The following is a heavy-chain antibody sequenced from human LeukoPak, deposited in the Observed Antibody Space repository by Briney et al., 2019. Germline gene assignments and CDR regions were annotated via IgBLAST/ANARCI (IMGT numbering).Heavy chain of an antibody. V-gene: IGHV4-34*01. D-gene: IGHD3-3*01. CDR2: INHSGST. Sequence: SETLSLTCAVYGVSFSGYYWSWIRQPPGKGLEWIGEINHSGSTNYYPSLKSRVTISVDMSKDHFSLKLCSVTAADTAVYYCARSKGTIFGVVINHLFDPWGQGTLVTVSS. J-gene: IGHJ5*02. CDR3: ARSKGTIFGVVINHLFDP. CDR1: GVSFSGYY.